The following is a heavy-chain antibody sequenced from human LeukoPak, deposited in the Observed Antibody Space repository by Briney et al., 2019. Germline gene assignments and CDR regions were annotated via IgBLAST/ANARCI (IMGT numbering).Heavy chain of an antibody. CDR3: ATKGISTGGGDWFDP. Sequence: GGSLRLSCAASGFTFSSYWMSWVRQAPGKGLEWVANIKQDGSEKYYVDSVKGRFTISRDNAKNSLYLQMNSLRAEDTAVYYCATKGISTGGGDWFDPWGQGTLVTVSS. D-gene: IGHD3-16*01. CDR1: GFTFSSYW. CDR2: IKQDGSEK. J-gene: IGHJ5*02. V-gene: IGHV3-7*03.